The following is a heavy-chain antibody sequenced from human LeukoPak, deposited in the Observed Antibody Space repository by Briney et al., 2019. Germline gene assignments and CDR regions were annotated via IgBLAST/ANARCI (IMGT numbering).Heavy chain of an antibody. V-gene: IGHV3-21*01. CDR2: ISSSSSYI. J-gene: IGHJ5*02. Sequence: PGGSLRLSCAASGFTFSSYSMNWVRQAPGKGLEWVSSISSSSSYIYYADSVKGRSTISRDNAKNSLYLQMNSLRAEDTAVYYCARGGYSSSWYAGNWFDPWGQGTLVTVSS. CDR1: GFTFSSYS. D-gene: IGHD6-13*01. CDR3: ARGGYSSSWYAGNWFDP.